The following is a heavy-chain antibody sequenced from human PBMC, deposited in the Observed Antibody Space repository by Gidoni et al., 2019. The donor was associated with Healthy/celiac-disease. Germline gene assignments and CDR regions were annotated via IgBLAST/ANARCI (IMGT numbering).Heavy chain of an antibody. D-gene: IGHD3-22*01. CDR2: IIPILCTA. CDR3: ARPQRGYYDSSGYSNFYFDY. V-gene: IGHV1-69*11. Sequence: QVQLVQSGAAVKKPGSSVKVSCKASGGTFSSYAILWVRQAPGQGLEWMGRIIPILCTANYAQKFQGRVTITADESTSTAYMELSSLRSEDTAVYYCARPQRGYYDSSGYSNFYFDYWGQGTLVTVSS. CDR1: GGTFSSYA. J-gene: IGHJ4*02.